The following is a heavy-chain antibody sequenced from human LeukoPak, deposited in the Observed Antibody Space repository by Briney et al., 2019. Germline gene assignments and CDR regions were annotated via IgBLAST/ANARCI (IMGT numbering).Heavy chain of an antibody. CDR3: ARVRDGYTTDAFDI. V-gene: IGHV3-21*01. D-gene: IGHD5-24*01. CDR1: GFTFSSYS. J-gene: IGHJ3*02. CDR2: ISSSSSYI. Sequence: GGSLRLSCAASGFTFSSYSMNWVRQAPGKGLEWVSSISSSSSYIYYADSVKGRFTISRDNAKNSLYLQMNSLRAEDTAVYYCARVRDGYTTDAFDIWGQGTMVTVSS.